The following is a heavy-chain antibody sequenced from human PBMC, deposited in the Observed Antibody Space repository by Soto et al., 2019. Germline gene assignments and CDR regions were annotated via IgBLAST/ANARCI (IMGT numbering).Heavy chain of an antibody. CDR2: IQHYGNT. CDR3: ARQGCSGDDSYSRATWFDP. V-gene: IGHV4-39*01. CDR1: GGSIISRSHY. D-gene: IGHD2-15*01. Sequence: QLQLQESGPGLVKPSETLSLICTVSGGSIISRSHYWGWIRQPPGKGLEWIGNIQHYGNTYSKPSLKSRVTISVDTSKNQFSLRLNSVTAADTAVYYCARQGCSGDDSYSRATWFDPWGQGILVTVSS. J-gene: IGHJ5*02.